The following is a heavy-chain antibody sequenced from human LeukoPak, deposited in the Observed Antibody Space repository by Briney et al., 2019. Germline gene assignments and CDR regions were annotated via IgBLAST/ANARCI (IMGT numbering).Heavy chain of an antibody. D-gene: IGHD2-8*01. CDR3: AKDRCSNGIGCYYYYMDV. V-gene: IGHV3-30*02. CDR1: GFTFSSYG. Sequence: GGSLRLSCAASGFTFSSYGMHWVRQAPGKGLEWVAYIQYDGSNEQYADSVKGRFSISRDSSKNILYLQMNSLRAEDTTIYYCAKDRCSNGIGCYYYYMDVWGKGTTVTISS. J-gene: IGHJ6*03. CDR2: IQYDGSNE.